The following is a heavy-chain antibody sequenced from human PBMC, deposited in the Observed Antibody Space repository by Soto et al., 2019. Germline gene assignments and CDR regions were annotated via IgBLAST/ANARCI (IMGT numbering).Heavy chain of an antibody. CDR3: ARRFWRTGEDVYWYFDL. V-gene: IGHV5-10-1*01. Sequence: GESLKISCKGSGYSFTSYWISWVRQMPGKGLEWMGRIDPSDSYTNYSPSFQGHVTISADKSISTAYLQWSSLKASDTAMYYCARRFWRTGEDVYWYFDLWGRGTLVTVSS. CDR1: GYSFTSYW. D-gene: IGHD7-27*01. CDR2: IDPSDSYT. J-gene: IGHJ2*01.